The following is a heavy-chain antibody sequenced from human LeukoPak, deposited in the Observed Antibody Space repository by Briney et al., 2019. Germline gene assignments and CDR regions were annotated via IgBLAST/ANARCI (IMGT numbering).Heavy chain of an antibody. Sequence: ASVKVSCEASGYTFTSYGISWVRQAPGQGLEWMGWISAYNGNTNYAQKLQGRVTMTTDTSTSTAYMELRSLRSDDTAVYYCARVGSFVVVVAAALLHQRWFDPWGQGTLVTVSS. CDR3: ARVGSFVVVVAAALLHQRWFDP. J-gene: IGHJ5*02. D-gene: IGHD2-15*01. CDR2: ISAYNGNT. CDR1: GYTFTSYG. V-gene: IGHV1-18*01.